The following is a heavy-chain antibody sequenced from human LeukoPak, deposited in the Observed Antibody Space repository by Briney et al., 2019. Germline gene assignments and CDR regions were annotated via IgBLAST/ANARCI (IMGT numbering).Heavy chain of an antibody. J-gene: IGHJ6*02. CDR2: ISSSGSTI. CDR3: ASGLAGILTGYYPDYGMDV. V-gene: IGHV3-11*01. D-gene: IGHD3-9*01. Sequence: GGSLRLSCAASGFTFSDYYMSWIRQAPGKGLEWVSYISSSGSTIYYADSVKGRFTISRDNAKNSLYLQMNSLRAEDTAVYYCASGLAGILTGYYPDYGMDVWGQGTTVTVSS. CDR1: GFTFSDYY.